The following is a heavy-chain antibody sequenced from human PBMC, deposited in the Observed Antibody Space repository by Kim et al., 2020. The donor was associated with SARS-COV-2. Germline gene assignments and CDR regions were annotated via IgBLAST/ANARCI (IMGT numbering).Heavy chain of an antibody. CDR2: IYYSGST. J-gene: IGHJ4*02. V-gene: IGHV4-31*03. Sequence: SETLSLTCTVSGGSISSGGYYWSWIRQHPGKGLEWIVYIYYSGSTYYNPSLKSRVTISVDTSKNQFSLKLSSVTAADTAVYYCARGSPQYYYGSGSYWEPYYFDYWGQGTLVTVSS. CDR3: ARGSPQYYYGSGSYWEPYYFDY. CDR1: GGSISSGGYY. D-gene: IGHD3-10*01.